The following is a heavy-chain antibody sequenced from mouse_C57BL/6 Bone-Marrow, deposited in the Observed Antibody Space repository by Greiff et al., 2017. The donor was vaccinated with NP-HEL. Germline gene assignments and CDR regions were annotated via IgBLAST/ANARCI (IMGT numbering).Heavy chain of an antibody. CDR3: ARDPLLT. D-gene: IGHD1-1*01. V-gene: IGHV5-4*01. CDR1: GFTFSSYA. J-gene: IGHJ2*01. CDR2: ISDGGSYT. Sequence: EVNLVESGGGLVKPGGSLKLSCAASGFTFSSYAMSWVRQTPEKRLEWVATISDGGSYTYYPDNVKGRFTISRDNAKNNLYLQMSHLKSEDTAMYYCARDPLLTGGQGTTLTVSS.